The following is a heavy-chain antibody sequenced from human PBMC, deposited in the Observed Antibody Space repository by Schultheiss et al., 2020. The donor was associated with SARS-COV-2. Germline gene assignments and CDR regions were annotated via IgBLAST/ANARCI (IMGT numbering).Heavy chain of an antibody. V-gene: IGHV1-2*02. CDR2: INPNSGGT. J-gene: IGHJ5*02. CDR3: ARDIVVQFDP. CDR1: GGTFSSHV. Sequence: ASVKVSCKTSGGTFSSHVVSWVRQAPGQGLEWLGGINPNSGGTNYAQKFQGRVTMTRDTSISTAYMELSRLRSDDTAVYYCARDIVVQFDPWGQGTLVTVSS. D-gene: IGHD2-2*01.